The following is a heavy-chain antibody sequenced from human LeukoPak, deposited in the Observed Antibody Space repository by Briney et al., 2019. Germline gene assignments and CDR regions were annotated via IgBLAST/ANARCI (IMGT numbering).Heavy chain of an antibody. D-gene: IGHD3-22*01. Sequence: GGSLRLSCAASGFIVNTNYMSWVRQAPGKGLEWVGFIRTKAYGATREYAASVTGRFTISRDDSKSIAYLQMNSLKAEDTAVYYCSRDGNYYDSDYYYYMDVWGKGTTVTISS. CDR3: SRDGNYYDSDYYYYMDV. J-gene: IGHJ6*03. CDR2: IRTKAYGATR. CDR1: GFIVNTNY. V-gene: IGHV3-71*01.